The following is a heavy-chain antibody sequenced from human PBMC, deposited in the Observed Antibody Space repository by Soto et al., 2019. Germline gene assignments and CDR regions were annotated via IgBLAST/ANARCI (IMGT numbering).Heavy chain of an antibody. CDR1: GFSFSRHG. D-gene: IGHD4-17*01. CDR3: AEDDDYSDNGLEY. V-gene: IGHV3-33*06. Sequence: QVQLVESGGGVVQPGRSLTLSCEATGFSFSRHGMHLVRHASGNGLEWLAVILSDGSAEEYAGSLQGRFTISRDNSKNVLYLELNNLRAEDKSVSYCAEDDDYSDNGLEYLGRGVLVTVSS. J-gene: IGHJ4*02. CDR2: ILSDGSAE.